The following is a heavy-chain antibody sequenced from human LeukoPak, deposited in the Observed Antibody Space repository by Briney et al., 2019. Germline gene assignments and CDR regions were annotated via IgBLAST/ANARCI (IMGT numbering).Heavy chain of an antibody. CDR1: GFTFSSYV. CDR3: ALRERAEL. V-gene: IGHV3-23*01. D-gene: IGHD1-14*01. Sequence: GSLRLSCAASGFTFSSYVMNWVRQAPGKGLEWVSTISGSGSGTYYPDSVKGRFTISRYNSKNTLYLQMNSLRAEDTAIYYCALRERAELWGQGTLVIVSS. J-gene: IGHJ1*01. CDR2: ISGSGSGT.